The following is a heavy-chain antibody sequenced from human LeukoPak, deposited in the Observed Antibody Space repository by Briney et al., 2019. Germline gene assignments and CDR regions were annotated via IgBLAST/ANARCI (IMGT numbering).Heavy chain of an antibody. J-gene: IGHJ4*02. Sequence: GGSLRLSCAASGFTFSTFAMIWVRQPPGKGLEWVSSIFPSGGEIHYADSVRGRFTISRDNSKSTLSLQMGSLRAEDMAVYYCARGRLVVTAMDYWGQGTLVTVSS. CDR2: IFPSGGEI. CDR1: GFTFSTFA. CDR3: ARGRLVVTAMDY. D-gene: IGHD2-21*02. V-gene: IGHV3-23*01.